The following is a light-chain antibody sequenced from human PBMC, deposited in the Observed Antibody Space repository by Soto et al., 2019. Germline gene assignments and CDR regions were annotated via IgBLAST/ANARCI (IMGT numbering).Light chain of an antibody. CDR3: QQYGSSPPWT. V-gene: IGKV3-20*01. CDR2: GAS. J-gene: IGKJ1*01. Sequence: EIVLTQSPGTLSLSPGERATLSCRASQSVSSNYLVWYQQKPGQAPRLLIHGASSRATGIPDRFRGSGSGTDFTLTISRLEPEDFAVYYCQQYGSSPPWTFGQGTKVEIK. CDR1: QSVSSNY.